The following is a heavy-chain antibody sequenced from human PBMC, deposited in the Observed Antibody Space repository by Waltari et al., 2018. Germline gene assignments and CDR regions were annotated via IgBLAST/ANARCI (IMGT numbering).Heavy chain of an antibody. J-gene: IGHJ4*02. CDR3: ARDPGVYCSGGSCYSRFDY. D-gene: IGHD2-15*01. Sequence: QVQLQQWGAGLLKPSETLSLTCAVYGGSFSGYYLSWIRQPPGKGLEWIGEINHSGSTNYNPSLKSRVTISVDTSKNQFSLKLSSVTAADTAVYYCARDPGVYCSGGSCYSRFDYWGQGTLVTVSS. V-gene: IGHV4-34*01. CDR2: INHSGST. CDR1: GGSFSGYY.